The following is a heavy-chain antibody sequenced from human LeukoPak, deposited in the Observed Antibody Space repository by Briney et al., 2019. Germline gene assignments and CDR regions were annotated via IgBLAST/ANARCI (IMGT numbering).Heavy chain of an antibody. D-gene: IGHD1-14*01. CDR3: ARNQRRLDY. Sequence: GGSLRLSCAASGFTLSNYHMHWVRQAPGKGLELVAHIKPDGSEKYYVDSVKGRFTISRDNAKNSLYLQVNSLRAEDTAVYYCARNQRRLDYWGQGTLVTVSS. J-gene: IGHJ4*02. V-gene: IGHV3-7*01. CDR2: IKPDGSEK. CDR1: GFTLSNYH.